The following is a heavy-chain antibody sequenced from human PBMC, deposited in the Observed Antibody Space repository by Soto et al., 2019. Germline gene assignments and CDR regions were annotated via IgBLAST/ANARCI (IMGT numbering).Heavy chain of an antibody. J-gene: IGHJ4*02. CDR3: ARDRSYYDSSGSYSPPY. D-gene: IGHD3-22*01. CDR1: GFTFSSYA. CDR2: ISGSAATT. Sequence: GGSLRLSCAASGFTFSSYAMNWVRQAPGKGLEWVSAISGSAATTHFADSVKGRFTISRDNSKNTLYLQMNSLRAEDTAIYYCARDRSYYDSSGSYSPPYWGQGTLVTVSS. V-gene: IGHV3-23*01.